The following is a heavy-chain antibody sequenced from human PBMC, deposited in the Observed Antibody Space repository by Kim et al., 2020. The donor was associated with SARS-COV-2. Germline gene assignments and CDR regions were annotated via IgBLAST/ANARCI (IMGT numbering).Heavy chain of an antibody. CDR2: IYHSGST. Sequence: IRSSNWGSWVRQHPGKGLEWMGEIYHSGSTNYNPSLKSRVTISVDKSKNQFSLKLSSVTAADTAVYYCERDPEQQLAHGGWFDPWGQGTLV. CDR3: ERDPEQQLAHGGWFDP. J-gene: IGHJ5*02. D-gene: IGHD6-13*01. V-gene: IGHV4-4*02. CDR1: IRSSNW.